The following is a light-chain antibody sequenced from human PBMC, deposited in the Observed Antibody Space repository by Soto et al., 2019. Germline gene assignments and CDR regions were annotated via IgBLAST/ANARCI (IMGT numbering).Light chain of an antibody. CDR1: QSVNSN. CDR2: GAS. CDR3: QQYNNWWT. J-gene: IGKJ1*01. Sequence: EIVMTQSPATLSVSPGERATLSCRASQSVNSNLAWYQQKPGQAPRLLISGASTRATGIPARFSGSGSETEFTLTISSLQSEDFAVYYCQQYNNWWTFGQGTMLEMK. V-gene: IGKV3-15*01.